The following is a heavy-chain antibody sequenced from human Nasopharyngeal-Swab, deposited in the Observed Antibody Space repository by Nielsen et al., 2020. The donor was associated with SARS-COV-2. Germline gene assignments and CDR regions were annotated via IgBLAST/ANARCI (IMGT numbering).Heavy chain of an antibody. J-gene: IGHJ5*02. CDR1: GYTFSAYH. CDR2: INPSAGST. D-gene: IGHD2-2*01. CDR3: AREDIGVVPVAMGYNWFDP. V-gene: IGHV1-46*01. Sequence: ASVKVSCKVSGYTFSAYHLHWVRQAPGQGLEWMGIINPSAGSTSYAQKFQGRVTMTRDTSTSTVSMELSSLRSEDTAVYYCAREDIGVVPVAMGYNWFDPWGQGTLVTVSS.